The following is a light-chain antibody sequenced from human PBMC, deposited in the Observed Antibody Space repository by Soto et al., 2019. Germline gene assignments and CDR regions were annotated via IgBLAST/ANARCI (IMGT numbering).Light chain of an antibody. V-gene: IGLV2-14*01. CDR3: SSYTSTSTRV. CDR1: SSDVVVYSY. CDR2: EVS. Sequence: QSALTQPAFVSGSPGQSITISCTGTSSDVVVYSYVSWYQHPPGKAPKLMISEVSNRPSGVSNRFSGSKSGNTASLTISGLQAEDEADYYCSSYTSTSTRVFGTGTKVTVL. J-gene: IGLJ1*01.